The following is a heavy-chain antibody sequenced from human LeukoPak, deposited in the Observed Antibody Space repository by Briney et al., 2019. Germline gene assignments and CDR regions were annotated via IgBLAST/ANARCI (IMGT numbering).Heavy chain of an antibody. CDR3: ARGDGYNFFDY. D-gene: IGHD5-24*01. J-gene: IGHJ4*02. CDR1: GFPFSNYE. V-gene: IGHV3-53*01. CDR2: FYVGGAT. Sequence: PGGSLRLSCAASGFPFSNYEMNWVRQAPGKGLEWVSVFYVGGATYYADSVKGRFTISRDNSENTLYLQMKSLRAEDTAVYYCARGDGYNFFDYWGQGTPVTVSS.